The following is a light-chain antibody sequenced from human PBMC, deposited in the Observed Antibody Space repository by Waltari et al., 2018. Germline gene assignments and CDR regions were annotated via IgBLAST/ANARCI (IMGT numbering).Light chain of an antibody. J-gene: IGKJ1*01. CDR3: QNHERLPAT. Sequence: VFTQSPCTLSLSLGETATLSCRASQSIGRYLAWYQQKSGQAPRLLIYGASTRATGIPDRFSGSGSGTDFSLTISRLEAEDFAVYYCQNHERLPATFGQGTKVEIK. CDR1: QSIGRY. CDR2: GAS. V-gene: IGKV3-20*01.